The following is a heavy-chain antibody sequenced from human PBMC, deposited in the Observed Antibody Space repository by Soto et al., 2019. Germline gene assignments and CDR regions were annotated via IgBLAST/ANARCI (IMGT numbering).Heavy chain of an antibody. CDR3: AKDLDYSPASDYYYGMDV. V-gene: IGHV3-23*01. CDR1: GFTFSSYA. D-gene: IGHD4-4*01. CDR2: ISGSGGST. Sequence: GESLKISCAASGFTFSSYAMSWVRQAPGKGLEWVSAISGSGGSTYYADSVKGRFTISRDISKNTLYLQMNSLRAEDTAVYYCAKDLDYSPASDYYYGMDVWGQGTTVTVSS. J-gene: IGHJ6*02.